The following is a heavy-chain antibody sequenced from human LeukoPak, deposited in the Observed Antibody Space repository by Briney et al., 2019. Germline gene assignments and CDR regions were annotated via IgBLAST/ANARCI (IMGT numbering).Heavy chain of an antibody. D-gene: IGHD5-12*01. Sequence: GGSLTLSCAASGFTFSSNSLTWVRQPPGKGLEWVSAISQSGGTKYYAAPMKGRFTISRDNSKNTLFLQINSPRAEATSVYYCAKEERSGYDPNYFHEWGRGSLVTVS. CDR1: GFTFSSNS. CDR2: ISQSGGTK. J-gene: IGHJ4*02. CDR3: AKEERSGYDPNYFHE. V-gene: IGHV3-23*01.